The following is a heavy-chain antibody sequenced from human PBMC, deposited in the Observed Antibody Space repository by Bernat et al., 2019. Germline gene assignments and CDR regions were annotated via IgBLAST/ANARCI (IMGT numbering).Heavy chain of an antibody. CDR3: AKDQSHYYYYGMDV. CDR1: GFTFSSYS. CDR2: ISSSSSYI. Sequence: EVQLVESGGGLVKPGGSLRLSCAASGFTFSSYSMNWVRQAPGKGLEWVSSISSSSSYIYYADSVKGRFTISRDNSKNTLYLQMNSLRAEDTAVYYCAKDQSHYYYYGMDVWGQGTTVTVSS. V-gene: IGHV3-21*04. J-gene: IGHJ6*02.